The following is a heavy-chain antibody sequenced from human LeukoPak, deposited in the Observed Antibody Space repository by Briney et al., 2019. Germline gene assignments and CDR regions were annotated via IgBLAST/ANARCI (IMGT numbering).Heavy chain of an antibody. D-gene: IGHD1-26*01. V-gene: IGHV3-7*03. J-gene: IGHJ5*02. CDR1: GFTFSSYW. Sequence: PGGSLRLSCAASGFTFSSYWMSWVRQAPGKGLEWVANIKQDGSERYYVDSVKGRFTISRDNAKNSLYLQMNSLRAEDTAVYYCARTPYSGSYWVPTYNWFDPWGQGTLVTVSS. CDR2: IKQDGSER. CDR3: ARTPYSGSYWVPTYNWFDP.